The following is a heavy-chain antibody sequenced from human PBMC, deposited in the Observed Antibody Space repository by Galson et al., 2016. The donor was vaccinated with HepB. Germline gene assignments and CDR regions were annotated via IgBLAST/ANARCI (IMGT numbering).Heavy chain of an antibody. D-gene: IGHD4-23*01. CDR2: IYYSGST. CDR1: VGSISSYY. V-gene: IGHV4-59*01. J-gene: IGHJ6*02. Sequence: SETLSLTCTVSVGSISSYYWGWIRQPPGKGLEWIGHIYYSGSTNYNPSLKSRVSISVDTSKNQFSLRLNSVTAADTAVYYCVRLIYGGSPDYYYFHGMDVWGQGTTVTVSS. CDR3: VRLIYGGSPDYYYFHGMDV.